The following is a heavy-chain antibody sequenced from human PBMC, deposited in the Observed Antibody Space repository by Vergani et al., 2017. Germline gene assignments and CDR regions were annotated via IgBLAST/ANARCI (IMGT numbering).Heavy chain of an antibody. V-gene: IGHV3-30-3*01. D-gene: IGHD3-3*01. CDR2: ISYDGSNK. Sequence: VQLVESGGGLVKPGGSLRLSCAASGFTFSSYAMHWVRQAPGKGLEWVAVISYDGSNKYYADSVKGRFTISRDNSKNTLYLQMNSLRAEDTAVYYCARAYDFWSGYYTSDAFDIWGQGTMVTVSS. CDR3: ARAYDFWSGYYTSDAFDI. J-gene: IGHJ3*02. CDR1: GFTFSSYA.